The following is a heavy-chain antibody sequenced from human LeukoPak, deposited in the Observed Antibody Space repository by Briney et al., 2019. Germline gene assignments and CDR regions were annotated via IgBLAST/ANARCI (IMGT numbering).Heavy chain of an antibody. D-gene: IGHD1-1*01. CDR2: INSYSNTI. Sequence: GGSLRLSCGASGFTLSSYTMDWVRQAPGKGLEWVSPINSYSNTIYYADSVKGRFTISRDNAGNSLYLQMNSLRAEDTAVYYCARVLLERPGIDSFDIWGQGTMVTVSS. CDR3: ARVLLERPGIDSFDI. CDR1: GFTLSSYT. V-gene: IGHV3-48*01. J-gene: IGHJ3*02.